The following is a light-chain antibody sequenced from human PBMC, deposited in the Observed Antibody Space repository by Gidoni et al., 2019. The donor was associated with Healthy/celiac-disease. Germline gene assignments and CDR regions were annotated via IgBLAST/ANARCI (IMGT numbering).Light chain of an antibody. Sequence: EIVLTQSPGTLSLSPGERATLSCRASQCVSSSYLAWYQQKPGQAPRLLIYGASSTATGIPDRFSGSGSGTDFTLTISRLEPEDFAVYYCQQYGSSPYTFGQGTKLEIK. CDR3: QQYGSSPYT. CDR2: GAS. J-gene: IGKJ2*01. V-gene: IGKV3-20*01. CDR1: QCVSSSY.